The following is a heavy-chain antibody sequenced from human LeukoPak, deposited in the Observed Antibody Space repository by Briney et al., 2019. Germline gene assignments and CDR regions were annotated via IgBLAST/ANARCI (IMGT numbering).Heavy chain of an antibody. Sequence: HGESLKISCKGSGYSFTSYWIGWVRQMPGKGLEWMGIVNPDDSDTIYSPSFQGQVTISADESITTAYLQWSSLKASDTAMYYCARLRWPRGGRSSFDYWGQGALVTVSS. CDR1: GYSFTSYW. V-gene: IGHV5-51*01. CDR2: VNPDDSDT. J-gene: IGHJ4*02. CDR3: ARLRWPRGGRSSFDY. D-gene: IGHD3-10*01.